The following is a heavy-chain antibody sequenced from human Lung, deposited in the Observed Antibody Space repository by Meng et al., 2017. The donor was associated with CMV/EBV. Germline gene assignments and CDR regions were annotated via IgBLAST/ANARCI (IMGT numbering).Heavy chain of an antibody. D-gene: IGHD1/OR15-1a*01. CDR1: GFTFRSYA. V-gene: IGHV3-23*01. J-gene: IGHJ4*02. CDR3: ARNKEPFDY. Sequence: EVQLLESGGCLVQPGGSLRLSCVASGFTFRSYAMTWVRQAPGKGLEWVSATSTTGADTYYTGSVQGRFTISRDNSGNTLFLQMNSLRVEDTAVYYCARNKEPFDYWGQGALVTVSS. CDR2: TSTTGADT.